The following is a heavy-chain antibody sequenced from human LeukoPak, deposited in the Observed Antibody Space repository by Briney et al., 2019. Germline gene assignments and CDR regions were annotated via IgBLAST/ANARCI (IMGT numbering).Heavy chain of an antibody. CDR3: SRGLDSRKLGY. CDR2: IHPSGAL. Sequence: SVILSLTCTVSGASFSSGDQYWNWIRQRPGEGLEWIGSIHPSGALYNNPSLESRVTISIDTSKNQFSLNLNSVTAADTAVYFCSRGLDSRKLGYWGQGTLVTVSS. V-gene: IGHV4-31*03. J-gene: IGHJ4*02. D-gene: IGHD3-22*01. CDR1: GASFSSGDQY.